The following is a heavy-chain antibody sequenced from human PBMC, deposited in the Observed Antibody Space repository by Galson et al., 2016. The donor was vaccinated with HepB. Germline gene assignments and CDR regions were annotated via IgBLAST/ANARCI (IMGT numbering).Heavy chain of an antibody. CDR1: GDSITNYY. V-gene: IGHV4-59*01. CDR3: ARSKAIRLWFLSWFDS. CDR2: ISHSGSS. D-gene: IGHD5-18*01. J-gene: IGHJ5*01. Sequence: TLSLTCSVSGDSITNYYWNWIRQSPGRGLEWIGYISHSGSSNSNPSLKSRVTMSEDTSKNQVSLQLSSVTAADTAVYYCARSKAIRLWFLSWFDSWGQGSLVIVSS.